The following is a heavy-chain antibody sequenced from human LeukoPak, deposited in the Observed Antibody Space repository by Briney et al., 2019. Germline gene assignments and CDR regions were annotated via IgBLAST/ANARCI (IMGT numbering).Heavy chain of an antibody. CDR2: VNHSGST. V-gene: IGHV4-34*01. Sequence: SETLSLTCAVYGGSFSGYYWSWIRQPPGKGLEWIGEVNHSGSTNYNPSLKSRVTISVDTSKNQFSLKLSSVTAADTAVYYCAGTMVRGVIIKAGNWGQGTLVTVSS. CDR3: AGTMVRGVIIKAGN. D-gene: IGHD3-10*01. CDR1: GGSFSGYY. J-gene: IGHJ4*02.